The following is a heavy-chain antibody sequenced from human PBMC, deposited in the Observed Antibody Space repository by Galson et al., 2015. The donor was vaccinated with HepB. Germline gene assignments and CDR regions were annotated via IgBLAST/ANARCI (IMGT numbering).Heavy chain of an antibody. D-gene: IGHD3-22*01. J-gene: IGHJ6*03. CDR1: GFTFSSYS. Sequence: SLRLSCAASGFTFSSYSMNWVRQAPGKGLEWVSSISGSSSYIYYADSVKGRFTISRDNAKNSLYLQMNSLRAEDTAVYYCARVADTYYYDSSGYLTHYYYYMDVWGKGTTVTVSS. V-gene: IGHV3-21*01. CDR2: ISGSSSYI. CDR3: ARVADTYYYDSSGYLTHYYYYMDV.